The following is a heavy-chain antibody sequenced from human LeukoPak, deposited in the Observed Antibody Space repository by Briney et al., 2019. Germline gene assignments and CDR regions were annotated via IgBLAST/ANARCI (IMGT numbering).Heavy chain of an antibody. CDR1: GFSFNKYG. V-gene: IGHV3-30*02. J-gene: IGHJ6*03. D-gene: IGHD3-3*01. Sequence: GDSLRLSCATSGFSFNKYGMHWVRQAPGKGLEWLSYIRFDGTNKYYADSVKGRFTISRDNSKNTLYLQMSSLTAEDTAVYYCANLRYDSRQLYHFFMDVWGKGTTVTVS. CDR2: IRFDGTNK. CDR3: ANLRYDSRQLYHFFMDV.